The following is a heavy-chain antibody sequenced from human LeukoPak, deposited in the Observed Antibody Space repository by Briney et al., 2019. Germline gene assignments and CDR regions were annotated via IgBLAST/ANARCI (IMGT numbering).Heavy chain of an antibody. Sequence: GGSLRLSCAASGSTFSSYAMSWVRQAPGKGLEWVSAISGSGDTNYADSVKGRFTISRDNSRKMLYLQLNSLRGEDPAVYYCAKDRVAAIGGWFNPWGQGTLVTVSS. V-gene: IGHV3-23*01. J-gene: IGHJ5*02. CDR1: GSTFSSYA. CDR3: AKDRVAAIGGWFNP. D-gene: IGHD6-13*01. CDR2: ISGSGDT.